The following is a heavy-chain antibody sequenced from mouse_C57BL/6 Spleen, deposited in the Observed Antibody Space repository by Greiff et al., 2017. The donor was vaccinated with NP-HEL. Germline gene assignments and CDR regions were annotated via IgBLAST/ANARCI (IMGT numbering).Heavy chain of an antibody. V-gene: IGHV1-55*01. Sequence: VQRVESGAELVQPGASVKMSCKASGYTFTSYWITWVKQRPGQGLEWFGDIYPGSGSTNYNEKFKSKATLTVDTSSSTAYMQLSSLTSEYSAVYYCARDYYGSSYFDYWGQGTTLTVSS. CDR2: IYPGSGST. CDR3: ARDYYGSSYFDY. J-gene: IGHJ2*01. CDR1: GYTFTSYW. D-gene: IGHD1-1*01.